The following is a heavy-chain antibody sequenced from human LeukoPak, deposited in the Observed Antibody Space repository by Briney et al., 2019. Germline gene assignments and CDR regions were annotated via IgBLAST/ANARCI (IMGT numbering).Heavy chain of an antibody. D-gene: IGHD1-26*01. J-gene: IGHJ4*01. CDR3: ARDPPYSGRFDY. Sequence: SVKVSCKASGGTFSSYAISWVRRAPGQGLEWMGGIIPIFGTANYAQKFQGRVTITTDESTSTAYMELSSLRSEDSAVYYCARDPPYSGRFDYWGHGTLVTVPS. V-gene: IGHV1-69*05. CDR2: IIPIFGTA. CDR1: GGTFSSYA.